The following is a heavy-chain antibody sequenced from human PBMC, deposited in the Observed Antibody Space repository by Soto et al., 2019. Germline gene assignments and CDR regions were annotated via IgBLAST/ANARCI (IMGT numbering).Heavy chain of an antibody. V-gene: IGHV3-23*01. D-gene: IGHD5-12*01. CDR1: GFTFSSYA. CDR3: AKEEYSGYDPVANYFDY. Sequence: GESLKISCAASGFTFSSYAMSWVRQAPGKGLEWVSAISGSGGSTYYADSVKGRFTISRDNSKNTLYLQMNSLRAEDTAVYYCAKEEYSGYDPVANYFDYWGQGTLVTVSS. J-gene: IGHJ4*02. CDR2: ISGSGGST.